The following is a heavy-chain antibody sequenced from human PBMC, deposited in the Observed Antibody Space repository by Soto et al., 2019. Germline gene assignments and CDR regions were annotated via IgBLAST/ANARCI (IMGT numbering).Heavy chain of an antibody. Sequence: SKTLSLTCTVSGGSISSSSYYWGWIRQPPGKGLEWIGSIYYSGSTYYNPSLKSRVTISVDTSKNQFSLKLSSVTAADTAVYYCARHDDFWNCSPNHRNVLCVQG. V-gene: IGHV4-39*01. J-gene: IGHJ3*01. CDR3: ARHDDFWNCSPNHRNVL. D-gene: IGHD3-3*01. CDR1: GGSISSSSYY. CDR2: IYYSGST.